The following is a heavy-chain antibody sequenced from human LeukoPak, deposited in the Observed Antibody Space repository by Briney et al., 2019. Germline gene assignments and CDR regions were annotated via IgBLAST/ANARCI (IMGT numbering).Heavy chain of an antibody. Sequence: HPGGSLRLSCAASGFTFSSYGMHWVRQAPGKGLEWVAVISYDGSNKYYADSVKGRFTISRDNSKNTLYLQMNSLRAEDTAVYYCAKVMGSSSQDTSDGWGQGTLVTVSS. D-gene: IGHD2-2*01. CDR1: GFTFSSYG. CDR2: ISYDGSNK. J-gene: IGHJ4*02. CDR3: AKVMGSSSQDTSDG. V-gene: IGHV3-30*18.